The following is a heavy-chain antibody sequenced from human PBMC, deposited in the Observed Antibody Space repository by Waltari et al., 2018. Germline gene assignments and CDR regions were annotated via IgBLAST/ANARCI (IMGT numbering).Heavy chain of an antibody. J-gene: IGHJ4*02. V-gene: IGHV1-69-2*01. CDR3: VRGSGSYDY. D-gene: IGHD1-26*01. CDR1: GYTFTDYY. CDR2: VEPEDGET. Sequence: EVQLVQSGAEVKKPGATVKISCKASGYTFTDYYMHWVQQAPGKGLEWMGRVEPEDGETIFAENSQGRVTITADTSTDTAYMELSSVTAADTAVYYCVRGSGSYDYWGQGTLVTVSS.